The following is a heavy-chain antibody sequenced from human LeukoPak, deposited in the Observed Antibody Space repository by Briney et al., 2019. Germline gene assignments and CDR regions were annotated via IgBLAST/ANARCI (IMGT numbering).Heavy chain of an antibody. Sequence: SETLSLTCAVYGGSFSGYYWSWIRQPPGKGLEWIGEINHSGSTNYNPSLKSRVTISADTSKNQFSLKLSSVTAADTAVYYCARAWLFSGGWFDPWGQGTLVTVSS. CDR1: GGSFSGYY. V-gene: IGHV4-34*01. CDR2: INHSGST. J-gene: IGHJ5*02. CDR3: ARAWLFSGGWFDP. D-gene: IGHD3-22*01.